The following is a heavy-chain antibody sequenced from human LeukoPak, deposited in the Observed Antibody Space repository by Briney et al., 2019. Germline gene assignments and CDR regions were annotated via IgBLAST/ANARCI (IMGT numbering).Heavy chain of an antibody. CDR1: GFTFNNYV. D-gene: IGHD6-19*01. V-gene: IGHV3-23*01. Sequence: KTGGSLRLSCAASGFTFNNYVMSWVRQAPGKGLEWVSAMGGGGTTYYADYVKGRFTISRDTSKNTLYLQMNSLRAEDTAIYYCAKAGRQQAVAGWIDYWGQGTLVTVSS. CDR2: MGGGGTT. J-gene: IGHJ4*02. CDR3: AKAGRQQAVAGWIDY.